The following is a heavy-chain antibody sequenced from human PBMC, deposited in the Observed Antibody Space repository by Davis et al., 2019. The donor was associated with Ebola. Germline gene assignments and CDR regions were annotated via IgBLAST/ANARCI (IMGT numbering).Heavy chain of an antibody. D-gene: IGHD5/OR15-5a*01. Sequence: GSLRPSCSVPGGSISTYYWSWIRQPPGKGLEWIGYIYYSGSTNYNPSLKSRVTISVDTSKNQFSLKLTSVTAADTAVYYCARDWEGTDILFRYYGMDVWGQGTTVTVSS. CDR2: IYYSGST. CDR3: ARDWEGTDILFRYYGMDV. J-gene: IGHJ6*02. CDR1: GGSISTYY. V-gene: IGHV4-59*01.